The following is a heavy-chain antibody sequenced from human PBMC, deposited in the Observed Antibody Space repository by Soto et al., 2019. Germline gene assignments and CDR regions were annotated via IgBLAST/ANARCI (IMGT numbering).Heavy chain of an antibody. CDR2: IRSKAYGGTT. CDR1: GFTFGDYA. V-gene: IGHV3-49*04. CDR3: TREALNIPSDY. J-gene: IGHJ4*02. Sequence: GGSLRLSCTASGFTFGDYAMSWVRQAPGKGLEWVGFIRSKAYGGTTEYAASVKGGFTISRDDSKSIAYLQMNSLKTEDTAVYYCTREALNIPSDYWGQGTLVTVSS.